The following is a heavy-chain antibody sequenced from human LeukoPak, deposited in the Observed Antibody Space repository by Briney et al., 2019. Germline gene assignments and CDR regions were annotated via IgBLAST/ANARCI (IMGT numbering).Heavy chain of an antibody. CDR1: GFTFSRYW. CDR2: IKQDGSAK. J-gene: IGHJ4*02. Sequence: GGSLRLSCEASGFTFSRYWMNWVRQSPGKGLEWVANIKQDGSAKYYVDSVKGRFTISRDKDKNSLYLQMSSLRAEDTAIYFCARDRGSPGPLQLFDYWGQGTLVPVSS. V-gene: IGHV3-7*01. CDR3: ARDRGSPGPLQLFDY. D-gene: IGHD1-7*01.